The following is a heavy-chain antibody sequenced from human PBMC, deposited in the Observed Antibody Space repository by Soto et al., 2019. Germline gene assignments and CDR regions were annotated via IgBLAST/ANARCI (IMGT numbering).Heavy chain of an antibody. Sequence: GGSLRLSCAASGFTFSSYGMHWVRQAPGKGLEWVAVISYDGSNKYYADSVKGRFTISRDNSKNTLYLQMNSLRAEDTAVYYCAKRVRLGWDYYYGMDVWGQGTTVTVSS. V-gene: IGHV3-30*18. CDR2: ISYDGSNK. CDR1: GFTFSSYG. J-gene: IGHJ6*02. CDR3: AKRVRLGWDYYYGMDV. D-gene: IGHD7-27*01.